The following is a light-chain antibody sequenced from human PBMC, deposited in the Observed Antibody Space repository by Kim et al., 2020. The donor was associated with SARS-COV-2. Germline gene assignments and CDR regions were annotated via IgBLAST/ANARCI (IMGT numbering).Light chain of an antibody. Sequence: ESPGKTARITCSGDVLAKKYARWFQQKPGQAPVLVIYKDSERPSGIPERFSGSSSGTTVTLTISGAQVEDEADYYCYSAADNNLVFGGGTQLTVL. J-gene: IGLJ2*01. CDR1: VLAKKY. V-gene: IGLV3-27*01. CDR2: KDS. CDR3: YSAADNNLV.